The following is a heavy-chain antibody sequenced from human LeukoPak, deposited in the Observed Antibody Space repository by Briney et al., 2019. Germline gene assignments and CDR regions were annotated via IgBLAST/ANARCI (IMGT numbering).Heavy chain of an antibody. CDR1: GYTFTGYY. CDR2: IIPIFGTA. D-gene: IGHD3-22*01. CDR3: AREYYYDSSALLEYFQH. Sequence: SVKVSCKASGYTFTGYYIHWVRQAPGQGLEWMGRIIPIFGTANYAQKFQGRVTITTDESTSTAYMELSSLRSEDTAVYYCAREYYYDSSALLEYFQHWGQGTLVTVSS. V-gene: IGHV1-69*05. J-gene: IGHJ1*01.